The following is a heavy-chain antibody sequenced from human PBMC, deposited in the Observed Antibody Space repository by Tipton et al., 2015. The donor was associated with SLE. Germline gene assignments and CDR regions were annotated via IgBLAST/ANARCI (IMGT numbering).Heavy chain of an antibody. CDR1: GFTFSNYA. D-gene: IGHD6-13*01. CDR3: ASYSSTFGY. V-gene: IGHV3-23*01. Sequence: SGFTFSNYAMSWVRQAPGKGLEWVSGISGSGDTTYYADSVKGRFTISRDNSKNTLYLQMNSLRADDTAVYYCASYSSTFGYWGQGTLVTVSS. J-gene: IGHJ4*02. CDR2: ISGSGDTT.